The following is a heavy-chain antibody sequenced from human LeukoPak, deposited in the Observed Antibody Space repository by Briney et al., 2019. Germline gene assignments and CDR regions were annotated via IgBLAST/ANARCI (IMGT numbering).Heavy chain of an antibody. V-gene: IGHV3-21*01. CDR2: FGTRSTSI. J-gene: IGHJ3*02. CDR1: GFSFSGYS. D-gene: IGHD4-17*01. CDR3: AREPDDYADAFDI. Sequence: GGSLRLSCTASGFSFSGYSMNWIRQAPGKGLEWVSSFGTRSTSIYHAGSVKGRFAISRDNAKNSLYLQMNSLRAEDTAVYYCAREPDDYADAFDIWGQGTMVTVSS.